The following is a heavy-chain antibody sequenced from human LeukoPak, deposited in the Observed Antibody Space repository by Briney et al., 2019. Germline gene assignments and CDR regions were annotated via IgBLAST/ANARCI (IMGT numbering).Heavy chain of an antibody. V-gene: IGHV1-8*03. J-gene: IGHJ5*02. Sequence: ASVKVSCKASGCTFTSYDINWVRQATGQGLEWMGWMNPNSGNTGYAQKFQGRVTITRNTSISTAYMELSSLRSEDTAVYYCARGRVTPGWFDPWGQGTLVTVSS. D-gene: IGHD2-21*02. CDR1: GCTFTSYD. CDR3: ARGRVTPGWFDP. CDR2: MNPNSGNT.